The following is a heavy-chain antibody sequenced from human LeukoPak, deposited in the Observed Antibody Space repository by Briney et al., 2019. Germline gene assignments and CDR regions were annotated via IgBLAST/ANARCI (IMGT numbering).Heavy chain of an antibody. D-gene: IGHD3-10*01. V-gene: IGHV1-46*01. CDR2: INPSGGST. CDR1: GYTFTSYY. CDR3: ARDSGVRYFDY. J-gene: IGHJ4*02. Sequence: ASVKVSCKASGYTFTSYYMHWVRQAPGQGLEWMGIINPSGGSTSYAQKFQGRVTMTRDPSTSTVYMELSSLRSEDTAVYYCARDSGVRYFDYWGQGTLVTVSS.